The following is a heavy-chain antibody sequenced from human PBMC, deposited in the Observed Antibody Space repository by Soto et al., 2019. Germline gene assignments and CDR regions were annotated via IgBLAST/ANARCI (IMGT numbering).Heavy chain of an antibody. CDR3: AREISFRQWLVRGDYFDP. CDR1: GYMFTDYV. CDR2: INAGNGNT. Sequence: QVQLVQSGAEVKKPGASVKVSCKASGYMFTDYVIYWVRQAPGQRLEWMGWINAGNGNTKYAQKFQGRVTITRDTSASTAYMELNSLRSEDTAVYYCAREISFRQWLVRGDYFDPWGQGTLVTVSS. D-gene: IGHD6-19*01. V-gene: IGHV1-3*01. J-gene: IGHJ4*02.